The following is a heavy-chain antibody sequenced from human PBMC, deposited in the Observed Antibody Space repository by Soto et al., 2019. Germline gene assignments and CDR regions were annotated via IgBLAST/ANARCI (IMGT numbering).Heavy chain of an antibody. Sequence: PSETRSLTFTVSGGSISSDDSYWSSIRQPPGKGLEWIAYIYYSGSTYYNPSLKSRVTISLDTSKNHFSLKLPSVTAAYTAVYYCARGYCSGGSCYYYFYGTDVWGHGTTVTVSS. CDR2: IYYSGST. J-gene: IGHJ6*02. D-gene: IGHD2-15*01. V-gene: IGHV4-30-4*01. CDR3: ARGYCSGGSCYYYFYGTDV. CDR1: GGSISSDDSY.